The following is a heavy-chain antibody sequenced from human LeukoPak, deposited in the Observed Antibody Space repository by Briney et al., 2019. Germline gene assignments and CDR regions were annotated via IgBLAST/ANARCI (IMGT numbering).Heavy chain of an antibody. CDR1: GGPISSYY. J-gene: IGHJ4*02. D-gene: IGHD5-18*01. V-gene: IGHV4-59*08. Sequence: SETLSLTCTVSGGPISSYYWSWIRQPPGKGLEWIGYIYYSGSTNYNPSLKSRVTISVDTSKNQFSLKLSSVTAADTAVYYCASITVDTAMVYFDYWGQGTLVTVSS. CDR3: ASITVDTAMVYFDY. CDR2: IYYSGST.